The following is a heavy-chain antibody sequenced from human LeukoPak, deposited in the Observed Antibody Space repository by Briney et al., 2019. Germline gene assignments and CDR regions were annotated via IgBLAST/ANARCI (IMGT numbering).Heavy chain of an antibody. D-gene: IGHD2-15*01. V-gene: IGHV3-7*01. J-gene: IGHJ5*02. CDR1: GFTFSSYW. CDR3: TRWARYCSSGSCYSWFDP. CDR2: MKIEGSEE. Sequence: PGGSLRLSCVASGFTFSSYWMSWVRQAPGKGLEWVANMKIEGSEENYVDSVKGRFTISRDNAKNSLYLQMNSLRVDDTAVYYCTRWARYCSSGSCYSWFDPWGQGTLVTVSS.